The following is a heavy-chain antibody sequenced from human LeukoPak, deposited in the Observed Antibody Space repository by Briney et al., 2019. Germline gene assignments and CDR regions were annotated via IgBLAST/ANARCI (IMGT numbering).Heavy chain of an antibody. CDR1: GLTFSSHW. J-gene: IGHJ4*02. D-gene: IGHD1-14*01. CDR3: ATQQGGNPAY. Sequence: GGPLRLSCAASGLTFSSHWMHWVRQAPGKGLVWVSRITNDGSSTTYADSVKGRFTISRDNAKNMLYLQVNSLRAEDTAVSYCATQQGGNPAYWGQGTLVTVSS. CDR2: ITNDGSST. V-gene: IGHV3-74*01.